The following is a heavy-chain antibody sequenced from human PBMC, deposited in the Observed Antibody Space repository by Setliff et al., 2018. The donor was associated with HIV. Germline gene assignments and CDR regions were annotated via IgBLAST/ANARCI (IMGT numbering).Heavy chain of an antibody. V-gene: IGHV3-7*01. CDR1: GFTFSNYW. CDR2: IQQDGSEI. CDR3: ARSTHY. Sequence: PGGSLRLSCAASGFTFSNYWMDWVRQAPGKGLEWVATIQQDGSEIYYMDSVKGRFTTSRDNAKKSLYLQVNSLRAEDTAVYYCARSTHYWGQGTLVTVSS. J-gene: IGHJ4*02.